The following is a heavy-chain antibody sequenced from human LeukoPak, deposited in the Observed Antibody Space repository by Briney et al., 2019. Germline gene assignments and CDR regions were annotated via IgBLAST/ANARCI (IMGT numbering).Heavy chain of an antibody. D-gene: IGHD6-19*01. CDR3: ARGGKWSCGWYRDYYFDY. J-gene: IGHJ4*02. CDR1: GGSISSYY. CDR2: IYYSGST. V-gene: IGHV4-59*01. Sequence: PSETLSLTCTVSGGSISSYYWSWIRQPPGKGLEWIGYIYYSGSTNYNPSLKSRVTISVDTSKNQFSLKLSSVTAADTAVYYCARGGKWSCGWYRDYYFDYWGQGTLVTVSS.